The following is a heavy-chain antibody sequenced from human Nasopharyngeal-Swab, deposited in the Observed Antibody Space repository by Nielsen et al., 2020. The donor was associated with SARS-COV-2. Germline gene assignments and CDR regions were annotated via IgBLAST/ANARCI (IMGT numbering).Heavy chain of an antibody. Sequence: SGTLSLTCTVSGASISRSDDYWGWIRQTPGKGLEWIVSTYRSGSGSAYYNPSLKSRVTISIVPSKNLFSLNLKSVTAADTAVYYCARIIRRRGWYSHVDYWGQGTLVTVSS. D-gene: IGHD6-19*01. V-gene: IGHV4-39*07. J-gene: IGHJ4*02. CDR1: GASISRSDDY. CDR3: ARIIRRRGWYSHVDY. CDR2: TYRSGSGSA.